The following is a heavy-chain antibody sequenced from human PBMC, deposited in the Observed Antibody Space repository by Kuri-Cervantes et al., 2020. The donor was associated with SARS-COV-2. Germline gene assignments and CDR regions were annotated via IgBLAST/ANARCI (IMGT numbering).Heavy chain of an antibody. CDR2: ISASSEII. CDR3: ARPPYYYYYMDV. Sequence: GESLKISCAASGFTISDYYMTWIRQTPGKGLEWVSYISASSEIIYYADSVKGRFTISRDIAKNSLYLHMNTLRAEDTAVYYCARPPYYYYYMDVWGKGTTVTVSS. J-gene: IGHJ6*03. CDR1: GFTISDYY. V-gene: IGHV3-11*04.